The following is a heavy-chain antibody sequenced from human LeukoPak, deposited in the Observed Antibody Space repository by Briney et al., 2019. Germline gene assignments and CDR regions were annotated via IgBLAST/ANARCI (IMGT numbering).Heavy chain of an antibody. CDR2: IYSGGST. CDR3: ARGSSGSYTFDY. D-gene: IGHD1-26*01. V-gene: IGHV3-53*01. J-gene: IGHJ4*02. CDR1: GFTVSSNY. Sequence: GGSLRLSCAASGFTVSSNYMSWVRQAPGKGLEWVSVIYSGGSTYYADSVKGRFTISRDNSKNTLYLQMNSLRAEDTALYYCARGSSGSYTFDYWGQGTLVTVSS.